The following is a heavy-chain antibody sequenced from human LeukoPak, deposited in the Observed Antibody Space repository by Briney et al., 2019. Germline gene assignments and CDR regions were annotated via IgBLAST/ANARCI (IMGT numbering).Heavy chain of an antibody. V-gene: IGHV4-34*01. Sequence: SETLSLTCAVYGGSFSGYYWSWIRQPPGKGPEWIGEINHSGSINYNPSLKSRVTISVDTSKNQFSLKLSSVTAADTAVYYCARGRGYCSSTSCYLEAFDYWGQGTLVTVSS. D-gene: IGHD2-2*01. CDR2: INHSGSI. CDR3: ARGRGYCSSTSCYLEAFDY. J-gene: IGHJ4*02. CDR1: GGSFSGYY.